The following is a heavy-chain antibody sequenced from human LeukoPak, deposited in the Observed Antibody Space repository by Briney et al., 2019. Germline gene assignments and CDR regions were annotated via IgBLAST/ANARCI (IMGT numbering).Heavy chain of an antibody. CDR3: AKDMSYSSSWYYFDY. V-gene: IGHV3-23*01. Sequence: QAGGSLTLSCAASGFTFSSYAMSWVRQAPGKGLEWVSAISGSGGSTYYADSVKGRFTISRDNSKNTLYLQMNSLRAEDTAVYYCAKDMSYSSSWYYFDYWGQGTLVTVSS. J-gene: IGHJ4*02. CDR2: ISGSGGST. D-gene: IGHD6-13*01. CDR1: GFTFSSYA.